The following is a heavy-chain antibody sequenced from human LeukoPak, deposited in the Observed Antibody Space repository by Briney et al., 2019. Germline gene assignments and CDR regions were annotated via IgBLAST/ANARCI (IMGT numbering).Heavy chain of an antibody. CDR3: AREYSGYARNWFDP. V-gene: IGHV7-4-1*02. Sequence: ASVKVSCKASGYTFTSYAMNWVRQAPGQGLEWMGWINTNTGNPTYAQGFTGRFVFSLDTSVSTAYLQISSLKAEDTAVYYCAREYSGYARNWFDPWGQGTLVTVSS. CDR1: GYTFTSYA. J-gene: IGHJ5*02. D-gene: IGHD5-12*01. CDR2: INTNTGNP.